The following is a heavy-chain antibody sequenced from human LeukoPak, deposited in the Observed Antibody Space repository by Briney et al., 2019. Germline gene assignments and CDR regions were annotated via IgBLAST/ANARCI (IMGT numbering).Heavy chain of an antibody. V-gene: IGHV3-30-3*01. CDR2: ISYDGSNK. D-gene: IGHD2-2*01. Sequence: GRSLRLSCAAPGFTFSSYAMHWVRQAPGKGLEWVAVISYDGSNKYYADSVKGRFTISRDNSKNTLYLQMNSLRAEDTAVYYCASGYHKNAEWDYWGQGTLVTVSS. CDR1: GFTFSSYA. J-gene: IGHJ4*02. CDR3: ASGYHKNAEWDY.